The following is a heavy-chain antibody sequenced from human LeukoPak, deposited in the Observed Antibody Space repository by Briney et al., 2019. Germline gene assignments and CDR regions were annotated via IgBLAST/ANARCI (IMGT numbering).Heavy chain of an antibody. CDR3: ARGYCTSASCYPINC. CDR1: GFAFSSFE. J-gene: IGHJ4*02. Sequence: GGSRRLSCGASGFAFSSFEMSRVRQAPGQGLEWVSYISSSGSTIYYADSVKGRFTISRDNAKNSLYLQMNSLRAEDTAVYYCARGYCTSASCYPINCWGQGTLVTVSS. V-gene: IGHV3-48*03. D-gene: IGHD2-2*01. CDR2: ISSSGSTI.